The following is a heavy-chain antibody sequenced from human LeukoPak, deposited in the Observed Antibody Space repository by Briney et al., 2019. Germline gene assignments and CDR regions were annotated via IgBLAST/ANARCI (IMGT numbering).Heavy chain of an antibody. D-gene: IGHD1-14*01. J-gene: IGHJ6*03. CDR2: ISSSSSYI. V-gene: IGHV3-21*01. CDR1: GFTFSSYS. CDR3: ARDKAGTTPYYYYCMDV. Sequence: GGSLRLSCAASGFTFSSYSMNWVRQAPGKGLEWVSFISSSSSYIYYADSVKGRFTISRDNAKNSLYLQMNSLRAEDTAVYYCARDKAGTTPYYYYCMDVWGKGPRSPSP.